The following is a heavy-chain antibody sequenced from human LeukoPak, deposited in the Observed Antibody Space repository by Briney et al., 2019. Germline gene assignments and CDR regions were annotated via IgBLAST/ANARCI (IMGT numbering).Heavy chain of an antibody. CDR1: GFTFSSYW. J-gene: IGHJ4*02. Sequence: GGSLRLSCAASGFTFSSYWMTWVRQAPGKGLEWISHISSTSGDIYYADSVKGRFTISRDNAKNSLYLQMSSLRVEDTAIYYCAQKGGTDHWGQGTLVTVSS. V-gene: IGHV3-48*01. CDR3: AQKGGTDH. CDR2: ISSTSGDI. D-gene: IGHD2-15*01.